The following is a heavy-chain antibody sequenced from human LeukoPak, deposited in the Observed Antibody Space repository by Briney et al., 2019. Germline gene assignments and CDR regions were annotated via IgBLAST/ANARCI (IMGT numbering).Heavy chain of an antibody. D-gene: IGHD6-19*01. CDR1: GGTFSSYA. J-gene: IGHJ4*02. CDR2: IIPIFGTA. V-gene: IGHV1-69*01. CDR3: ATAATKIAVVSFDH. Sequence: SVKVSCKASGGTFSSYAISWVRQAPGQGLEWMGGIIPIFGTANYAQKFQGRVTITADESTSTAYMELSSLRSEDTAVYYCATAATKIAVVSFDHWGQGTLVTVSS.